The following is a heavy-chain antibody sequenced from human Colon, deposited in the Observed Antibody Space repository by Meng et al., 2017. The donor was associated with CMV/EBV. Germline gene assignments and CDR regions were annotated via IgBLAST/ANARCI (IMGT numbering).Heavy chain of an antibody. Sequence: KAARYNFDIFGMTGVRQAPGQGLEWGGWISAKNGDTRYARKFEGRVTVTTDTSTKTVYMELRGLRSDDSAIYYCARAGAEVTTHFDFWGQGTLVTVSS. CDR3: ARAGAEVTTHFDF. CDR2: ISAKNGDT. CDR1: RYNFDIFG. J-gene: IGHJ4*02. D-gene: IGHD2-21*02. V-gene: IGHV1-18*04.